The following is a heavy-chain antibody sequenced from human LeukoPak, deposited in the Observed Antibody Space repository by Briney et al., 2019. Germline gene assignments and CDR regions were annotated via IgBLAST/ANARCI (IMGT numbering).Heavy chain of an antibody. CDR1: GYTFTSYD. J-gene: IGHJ5*02. D-gene: IGHD3-3*01. Sequence: ASVKVSCKASGYTFTSYDINWVRQATGQGLEWMGWMNPNSGNTGYAQKFQGRVTITRNTSISTAYMELSSLRSEDTAVDYCARAYDFWSGYYHPRFDPWGQGTLVTVSS. CDR3: ARAYDFWSGYYHPRFDP. V-gene: IGHV1-8*03. CDR2: MNPNSGNT.